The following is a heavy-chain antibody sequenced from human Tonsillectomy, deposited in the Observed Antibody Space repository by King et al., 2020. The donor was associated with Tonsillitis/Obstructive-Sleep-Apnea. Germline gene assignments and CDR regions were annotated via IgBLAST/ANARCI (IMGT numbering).Heavy chain of an antibody. V-gene: IGHV3-30*18. CDR2: ISYDGSNK. J-gene: IGHJ4*02. CDR1: GFTFSSYG. D-gene: IGHD2-2*01. CDR3: AKDPYCSSTSCYPDDY. Sequence: VQLVESGGGVVQPGRSLRLSCAASGFTFSSYGMHWVRQAPGKGLEWVAVISYDGSNKYYADSVKGRFTISRDNSKNTLYLQMNSLRVEDTAVYYCAKDPYCSSTSCYPDDYWGQGTLVTVSS.